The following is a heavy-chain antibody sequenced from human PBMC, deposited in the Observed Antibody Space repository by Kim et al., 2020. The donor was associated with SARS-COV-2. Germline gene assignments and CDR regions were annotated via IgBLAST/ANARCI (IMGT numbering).Heavy chain of an antibody. J-gene: IGHJ4*02. CDR3: AREYYYGSGKFIDY. D-gene: IGHD3-10*01. Sequence: TPSPKSRVTISVDPSKNQFSLKLSSVTAADTAVYYCAREYYYGSGKFIDYWGQGTLVTVSS. V-gene: IGHV4-59*01.